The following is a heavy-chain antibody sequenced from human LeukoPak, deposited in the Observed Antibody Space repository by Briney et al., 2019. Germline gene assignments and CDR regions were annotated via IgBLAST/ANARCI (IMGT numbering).Heavy chain of an antibody. CDR1: GFTFSDYW. CDR3: VRGKQWLAY. D-gene: IGHD6-19*01. Sequence: PGGSLRLSCAASGFTFSDYWMSWVRQAPGKGLEWVANINQDGSEKNYVDSVRGRFTISRDNAKNSLYLQMNSLRGDDTAMFYCVRGKQWLAYWDQGTLVTVSS. V-gene: IGHV3-7*04. CDR2: INQDGSEK. J-gene: IGHJ4*02.